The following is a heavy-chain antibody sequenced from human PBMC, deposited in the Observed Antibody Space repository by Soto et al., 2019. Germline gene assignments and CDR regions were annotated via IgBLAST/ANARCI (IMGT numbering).Heavy chain of an antibody. D-gene: IGHD2-21*02. J-gene: IGHJ4*02. CDR3: AREGFGGDAFDH. V-gene: IGHV4-59*01. Sequence: QVQLQESGPGLVKPSETLSLTCTVSGGSINNYYWSWIRQPPGKGLEWIGEIFYSGSTNYNPSLTSRVTMSVDTSTNQLSLKVSSVIAADTAVYYCAREGFGGDAFDHWGQGTLVTVSS. CDR1: GGSINNYY. CDR2: IFYSGST.